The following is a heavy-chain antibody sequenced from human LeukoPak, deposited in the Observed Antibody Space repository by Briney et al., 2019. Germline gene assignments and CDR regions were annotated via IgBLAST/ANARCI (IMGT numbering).Heavy chain of an antibody. CDR2: DYCGGNT. D-gene: IGHD3-10*01. CDR3: ARDHYGSLDY. J-gene: IGHJ4*02. CDR1: GDSLSNNIYY. Sequence: SETLSLTCTVSGDSLSNNIYYWGWIRQPPGKGLEWIGYDYCGGNTNYNPSLKSRVTISVDTSKNQFSLKLSSVTAADTAVYYCARDHYGSLDYWGQGTLVTVSS. V-gene: IGHV4-61*01.